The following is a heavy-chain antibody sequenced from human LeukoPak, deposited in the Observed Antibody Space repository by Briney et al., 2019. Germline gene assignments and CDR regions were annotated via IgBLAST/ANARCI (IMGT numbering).Heavy chain of an antibody. Sequence: SETLSLTCTVSGGSISSYYWSWIRQPPGKGLEWIGYIYYSGSTNYNPSLKSRVTISVDTSKNQFSLKLSSVTAADTAVYYCAIAHGVYSRSLGFDYWGQGTLVTVSS. CDR2: IYYSGST. CDR3: AIAHGVYSRSLGFDY. J-gene: IGHJ4*02. D-gene: IGHD6-6*01. CDR1: GGSISSYY. V-gene: IGHV4-59*01.